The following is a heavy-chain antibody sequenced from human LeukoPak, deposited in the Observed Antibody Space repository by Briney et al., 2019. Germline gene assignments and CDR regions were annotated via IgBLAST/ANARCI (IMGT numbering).Heavy chain of an antibody. Sequence: PSETLSLTCTVSGGSISSYYWSWIRQPAGKGLEWIGRIYTSGSTNYNPSLKSRVTMPVDTSKNQFSLKLSSVTAADTAVYYCARNTLTGGYDDYYYYYMDVWGKGTTVTISS. V-gene: IGHV4-4*07. D-gene: IGHD5-12*01. CDR2: IYTSGST. CDR1: GGSISSYY. CDR3: ARNTLTGGYDDYYYYYMDV. J-gene: IGHJ6*03.